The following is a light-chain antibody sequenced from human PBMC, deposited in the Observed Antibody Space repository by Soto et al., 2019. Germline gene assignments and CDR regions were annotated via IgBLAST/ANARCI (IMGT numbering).Light chain of an antibody. CDR3: QQYNNWPTWT. Sequence: EIVLMQSPGTLSLSPGERATLSCRASQSVSSNLAWYQQKPGQAPRLLIYGASTRATGIPARFSGGGSGTDFTLTIGSLQSEDFAVYYCQQYNNWPTWTFGQGTKVDTK. V-gene: IGKV3-15*01. CDR2: GAS. J-gene: IGKJ1*01. CDR1: QSVSSN.